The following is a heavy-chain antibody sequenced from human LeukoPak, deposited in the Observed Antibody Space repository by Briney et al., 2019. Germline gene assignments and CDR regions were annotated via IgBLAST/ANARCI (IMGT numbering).Heavy chain of an antibody. D-gene: IGHD3-10*01. Sequence: PGGSLRLSCAASGFAFSRYDMNWVRQAPGKGLEWVSSISASSDSIFYADSMKGRFTISRDNAKNSLYLQMNSLRAEDTAVYYCARLRYYGSGSYPMTGNWFDPWGQGTLVTVSS. V-gene: IGHV3-21*01. CDR1: GFAFSRYD. CDR2: ISASSDSI. J-gene: IGHJ5*02. CDR3: ARLRYYGSGSYPMTGNWFDP.